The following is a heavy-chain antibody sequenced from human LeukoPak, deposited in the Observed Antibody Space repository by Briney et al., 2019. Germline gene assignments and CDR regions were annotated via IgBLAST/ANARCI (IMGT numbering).Heavy chain of an antibody. V-gene: IGHV3-48*01. CDR3: ATDQVSTVGPFGA. J-gene: IGHJ5*02. D-gene: IGHD5/OR15-5a*01. CDR2: ISSSSSTM. CDR1: GFTFSNYN. Sequence: QAGGSLRLSCAASGFTFSNYNMNWVRQAPGKGLEWVSYISSSSSTMYYADSVKGRFTISRDNSKNTLYLQMQSLRAEDTAVYYCATDQVSTVGPFGAWGQGTLVTVSS.